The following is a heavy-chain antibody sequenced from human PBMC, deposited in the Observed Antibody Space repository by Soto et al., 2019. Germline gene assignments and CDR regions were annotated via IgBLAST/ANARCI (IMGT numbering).Heavy chain of an antibody. V-gene: IGHV5-10-1*01. CDR2: IDPSDSYT. Sequence: GESLKISCKGSGYSFTSYWISWVRQMPGKGLEWMGRIDPSDSYTNYSPSFQGHVTISADKSISTAYLQWSSLKASDTAMYYCARQSIAEYYYYYYGMDVWGQGTTGTVSS. CDR1: GYSFTSYW. D-gene: IGHD6-6*01. J-gene: IGHJ6*02. CDR3: ARQSIAEYYYYYYGMDV.